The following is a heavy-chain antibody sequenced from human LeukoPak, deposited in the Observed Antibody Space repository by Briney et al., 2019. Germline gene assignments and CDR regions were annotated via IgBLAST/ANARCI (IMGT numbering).Heavy chain of an antibody. D-gene: IGHD7-27*01. Sequence: GESLKISCKASGYTFTTYWIGWVRQMPGKGLEWMGIIYPGDSDTTYSPSFQGQVTFSADKSITTAYLQWSSLKASDTAIYYCARRSSTNWYSDYWGLGTLVTVSS. CDR1: GYTFTTYW. CDR3: ARRSSTNWYSDY. V-gene: IGHV5-51*01. J-gene: IGHJ4*02. CDR2: IYPGDSDT.